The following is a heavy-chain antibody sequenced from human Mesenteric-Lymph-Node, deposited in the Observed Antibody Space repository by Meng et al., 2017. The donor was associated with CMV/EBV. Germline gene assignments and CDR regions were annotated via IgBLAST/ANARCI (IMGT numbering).Heavy chain of an antibody. CDR1: GFTFSSYE. J-gene: IGHJ4*02. CDR2: TSGNSGST. V-gene: IGHV3-23*01. D-gene: IGHD2-2*01. Sequence: GESLKISCAASGFTFSSYEMNWVRQAPGKGLEWVSGTSGNSGSTYYADSVKGRFTISRDNAKNTLFLEMNSLRGEDTAVYYCAKDRDHQLMSYLDHWGQGTLVTVSS. CDR3: AKDRDHQLMSYLDH.